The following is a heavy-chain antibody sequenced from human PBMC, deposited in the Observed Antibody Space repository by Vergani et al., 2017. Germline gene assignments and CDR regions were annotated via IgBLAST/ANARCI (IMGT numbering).Heavy chain of an antibody. CDR1: GFTFSSYS. Sequence: EVQLVESGGGLVKPGGSLRLSCAASGFTFSSYSMNWVRQAPGKGLEWVSSISSSSSYIYYADSVKGRFTISRDNAKNSLYLQMNSLRAEDTAVYYCARDVHPPYFWSGYYPSVYYYYMDVWGKGTTVTVSS. CDR2: ISSSSSYI. CDR3: ARDVHPPYFWSGYYPSVYYYYMDV. J-gene: IGHJ6*03. V-gene: IGHV3-21*01. D-gene: IGHD3-3*01.